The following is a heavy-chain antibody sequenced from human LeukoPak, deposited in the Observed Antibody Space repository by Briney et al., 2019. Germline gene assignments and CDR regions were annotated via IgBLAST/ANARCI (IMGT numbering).Heavy chain of an antibody. D-gene: IGHD3-10*01. CDR3: ARVHYYGSGSYAPGY. V-gene: IGHV1-18*01. CDR1: GYTFTSYG. CDR2: ISAYNGNT. Sequence: ASVKVSCKASGYTFTSYGISWVRQAPGQGLEWMGWISAYNGNTNYAQKLQGRVTMTTDTSTSTAYMELRSLRSDDTAVYYCARVHYYGSGSYAPGYWGQGTLVTVSS. J-gene: IGHJ4*02.